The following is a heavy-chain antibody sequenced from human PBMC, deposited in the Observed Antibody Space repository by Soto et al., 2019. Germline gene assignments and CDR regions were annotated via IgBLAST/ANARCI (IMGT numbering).Heavy chain of an antibody. Sequence: AETLSLTCAVSGYSISSGYYWGWSRPPPGEGVEGIGSIYHSGSTYYNQSLKSRVTISVDTSKNQFSLKLSSVTAADTAVYYCAGGHPTSGAYYDGMDVWGQGTTVTVSS. CDR3: AGGHPTSGAYYDGMDV. D-gene: IGHD1-26*01. J-gene: IGHJ6*02. CDR1: GYSISSGYY. CDR2: IYHSGST. V-gene: IGHV4-38-2*01.